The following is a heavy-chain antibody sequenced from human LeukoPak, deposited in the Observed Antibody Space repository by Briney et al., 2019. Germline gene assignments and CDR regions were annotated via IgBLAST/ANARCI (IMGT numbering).Heavy chain of an antibody. CDR1: GGSISSYY. D-gene: IGHD5-18*01. CDR2: IYSRGST. J-gene: IGHJ4*02. V-gene: IGHV4-4*07. Sequence: SETLSLTCTVSGGSISSYYWSWIRQPAGKGVEGVGRIYSRGSTNYNPSLKRRVNISVETSKNQFSLKLSSVPAADTAVYYCARGPVLGYSYGFYFDYWGQGTLVTVSS. CDR3: ARGPVLGYSYGFYFDY.